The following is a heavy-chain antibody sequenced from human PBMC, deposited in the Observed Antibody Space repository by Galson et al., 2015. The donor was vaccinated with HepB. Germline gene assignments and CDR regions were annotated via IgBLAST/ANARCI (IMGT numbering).Heavy chain of an antibody. D-gene: IGHD2-15*01. CDR2: IKQDGSEK. J-gene: IGHJ4*02. CDR1: GFTFSSHW. Sequence: SLRLSCAAPGFTFSSHWMSWVRQAPGKGLEWVANIKQDGSEKYHVASVKGRFTISRDNAKNSLYRQMNSVRAEDTAVYYCARDSPVGLGPYFDYWGQGTLVTVSS. CDR3: ARDSPVGLGPYFDY. V-gene: IGHV3-7*01.